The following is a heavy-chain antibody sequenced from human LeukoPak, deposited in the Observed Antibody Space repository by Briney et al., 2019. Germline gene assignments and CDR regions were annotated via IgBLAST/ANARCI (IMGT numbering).Heavy chain of an antibody. V-gene: IGHV4-34*01. D-gene: IGHD3-22*01. Sequence: PSETLSLTCAVYGGSFSGYYWTWIRQTPEKGLEWIGEMNPSGSTNCNPSLKSRVTISVDTPKNQFSLELSSVTAADTAVYYCARGRQDVTMIVVVMTAVSYYLDVWGKGTTVTVS. CDR3: ARGRQDVTMIVVVMTAVSYYLDV. J-gene: IGHJ6*03. CDR2: MNPSGST. CDR1: GGSFSGYY.